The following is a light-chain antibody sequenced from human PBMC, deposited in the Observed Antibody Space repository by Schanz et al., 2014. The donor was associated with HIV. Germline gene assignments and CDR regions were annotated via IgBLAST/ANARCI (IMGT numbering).Light chain of an antibody. Sequence: QIPATLSVSPGEGAALSCRASQSVGNSLAWYQQKPGQAPRLLIYGASTRATGIPARFSGSRSGTEFTLTISSLEPEDFAVYYCQQSGDSGGTFGGGTKVDMK. CDR1: QSVGNS. J-gene: IGKJ4*01. CDR2: GAS. CDR3: QQSGDSGGT. V-gene: IGKV3-15*01.